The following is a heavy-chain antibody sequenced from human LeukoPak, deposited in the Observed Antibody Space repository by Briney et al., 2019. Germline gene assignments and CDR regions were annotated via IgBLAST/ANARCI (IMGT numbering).Heavy chain of an antibody. Sequence: GASVNVSCKASGGTFISYAISWVRQAAGQGREWMGGSIPIFGTANYVRRFQGGVAITAHESSSTAYMELSDLSSRDRAVPSCSRAPRSPYHGASWGQGTLVTGSP. CDR3: SRAPRSPYHGAS. CDR2: SIPIFGTA. J-gene: IGHJ4*02. D-gene: IGHD1-14*01. V-gene: IGHV1-69*13. CDR1: GGTFISYA.